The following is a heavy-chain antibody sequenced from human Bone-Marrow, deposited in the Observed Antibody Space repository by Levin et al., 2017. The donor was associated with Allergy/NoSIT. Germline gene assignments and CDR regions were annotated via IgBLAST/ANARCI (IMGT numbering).Heavy chain of an antibody. D-gene: IGHD2-15*01. CDR3: TKERRGFYSES. CDR1: GFSFSDHA. J-gene: IGHJ4*02. CDR2: VSYDGSKQ. V-gene: IGHV3-30*18. Sequence: PGGSLRLSCAASGFSFSDHAMHWVRQTPGKGLEWVSLVSYDGSKQFYADSVRGRFTVSKDDSKNTLYLQMASLRPDDSAIYYCTKERRGFYSESWGQGTLVTVSS.